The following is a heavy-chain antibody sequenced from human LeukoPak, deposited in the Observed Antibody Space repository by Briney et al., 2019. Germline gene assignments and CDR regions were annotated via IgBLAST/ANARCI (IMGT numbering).Heavy chain of an antibody. J-gene: IGHJ4*02. CDR1: GGSISSGDYY. CDR3: ARERRYDFWSGYVFDC. D-gene: IGHD3/OR15-3a*01. CDR2: IYYSGST. V-gene: IGHV4-30-4*08. Sequence: PSETLSLTCTVSGGSISSGDYYWSWIRQPPGKGLEWIGYIYYSGSTYYNPSLKSRVTISVDTSKNQFSLKLSSVTAADTAVYYCARERRYDFWSGYVFDCWGQGTLVTVSS.